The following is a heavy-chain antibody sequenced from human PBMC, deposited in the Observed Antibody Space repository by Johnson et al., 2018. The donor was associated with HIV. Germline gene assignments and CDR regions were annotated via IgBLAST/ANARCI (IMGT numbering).Heavy chain of an antibody. CDR1: GFIFSNYA. CDR2: IWYDGSAK. V-gene: IGHV3-33*08. J-gene: IGHJ3*02. Sequence: QVQLVESGGGVVQPGMSLRLSCAASGFIFSNYAMHWVRQAPGKGLEWVAVIWYDGSAKYYADSVKGRFTISRESGRNSLYLQLNSLRAGDTAVYYCSRGGRATAGQVDGLDIWGQGTMVTVSS. CDR3: SRGGRATAGQVDGLDI. D-gene: IGHD6-13*01.